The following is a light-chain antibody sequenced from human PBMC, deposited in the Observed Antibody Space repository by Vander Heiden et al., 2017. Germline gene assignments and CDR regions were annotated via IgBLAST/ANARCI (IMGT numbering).Light chain of an antibody. Sequence: QPALTQPASVSGSPGQSITISCTGTSSDVGSYNLVPGYQQPTGQAPTLMIYEGSKRPAGVSNRFSGSKAGTTAFMTISGLEAEDDAEYYCCSYAGSSNLVFGGGTKLTVL. CDR3: CSYAGSSNLV. CDR1: SSDVGSYNL. J-gene: IGLJ2*01. V-gene: IGLV2-23*01. CDR2: EGS.